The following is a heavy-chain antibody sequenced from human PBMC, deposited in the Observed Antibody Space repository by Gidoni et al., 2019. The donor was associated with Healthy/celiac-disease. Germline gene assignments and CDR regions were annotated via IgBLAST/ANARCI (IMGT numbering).Heavy chain of an antibody. CDR1: GFTFSSYW. V-gene: IGHV3-74*01. D-gene: IGHD2-15*01. Sequence: EVQLVESGGGLVQPGGSLRLSCAASGFTFSSYWMHWVLQAPGKGLVWVSRINSDGISTSYADSVKGRFTISRDNAKNTLYLQMNRLRAEDTAVYYCARDTRGYCSGGSCYPTFSSRYDIWGQGTMVTVSS. J-gene: IGHJ3*02. CDR3: ARDTRGYCSGGSCYPTFSSRYDI. CDR2: INSDGIST.